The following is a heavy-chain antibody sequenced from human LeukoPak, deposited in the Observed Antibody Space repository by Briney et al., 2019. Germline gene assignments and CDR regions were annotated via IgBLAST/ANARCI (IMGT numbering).Heavy chain of an antibody. CDR1: GGSISSCY. D-gene: IGHD6-6*01. CDR3: TRTYRSSSIDY. Sequence: PSETLSLTCTVSGGSISSCYWSWIRQPPGKGLEWLGYIFYTGSTNYNPSLKSRVTMSIDTSKNQFSLQLSSVTAADTAVYYCTRTYRSSSIDYWGQGALVTVSS. J-gene: IGHJ4*02. V-gene: IGHV4-59*01. CDR2: IFYTGST.